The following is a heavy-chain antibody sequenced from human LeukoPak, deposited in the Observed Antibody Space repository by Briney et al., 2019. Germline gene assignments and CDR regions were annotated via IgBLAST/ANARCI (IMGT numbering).Heavy chain of an antibody. D-gene: IGHD3-10*01. CDR2: IYYSGST. J-gene: IGHJ4*02. Sequence: MASETLSLTCTVSGGSIISHYWSWVRERPGMGLEGVGYIYYSGSTNYNPSLKSRVTISVDTSKNQFSLKLSSVTAADTAVYYCASSTVTPEYGSGSSFDYWGQGTLVTVSS. CDR3: ASSTVTPEYGSGSSFDY. CDR1: GGSIISHY. V-gene: IGHV4-59*11.